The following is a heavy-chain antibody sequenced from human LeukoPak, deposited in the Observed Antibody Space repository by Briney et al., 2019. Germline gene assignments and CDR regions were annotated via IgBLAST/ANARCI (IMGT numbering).Heavy chain of an antibody. CDR3: TRGMVKYYYGSGSYYNLQAGLWFDP. CDR2: IRSEAYGGTT. J-gene: IGHJ5*02. CDR1: GFTFGDYA. Sequence: GGSLRLSCTASGFTFGDYAMSWFRQAPGKGLEWVGFIRSEAYGGTTEYAASMKGRFTISRDDSKSIAYLQMNSLKTEDTAVYYCTRGMVKYYYGSGSYYNLQAGLWFDPWGQGTLVTVSS. D-gene: IGHD3-10*01. V-gene: IGHV3-49*03.